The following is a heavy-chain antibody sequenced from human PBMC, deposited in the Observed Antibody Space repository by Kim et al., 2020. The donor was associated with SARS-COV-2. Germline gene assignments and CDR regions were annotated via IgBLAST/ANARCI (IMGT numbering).Heavy chain of an antibody. CDR3: ARDRGAVAPPVQFDY. V-gene: IGHV1-69*13. D-gene: IGHD6-19*01. Sequence: SVKVSCKASGGTFSSYAISWVRQAPGQWLEWMGGIIPIFGTANYAQKFQGRVTITADESTSTAYMELSSLRSEDTAVYYCARDRGAVAPPVQFDYWGQGTLVTVSS. CDR1: GGTFSSYA. J-gene: IGHJ4*02. CDR2: IIPIFGTA.